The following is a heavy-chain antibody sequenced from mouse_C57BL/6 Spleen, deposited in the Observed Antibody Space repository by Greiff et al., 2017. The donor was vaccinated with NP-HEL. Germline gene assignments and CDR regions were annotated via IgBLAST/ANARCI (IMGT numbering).Heavy chain of an antibody. CDR1: GFTFSDYG. V-gene: IGHV5-15*01. CDR2: ISNLAYGI. CDR3: ARRGYYDYDGDAMDY. Sequence: EVKVVESGGGLVQPGGSLKLSCAASGFTFSDYGMAWVRQAPRKGPEWVAVISNLAYGIYYADTVTGRFTISRENAKNTLYLEMSSLRSEDTAMYYCARRGYYDYDGDAMDYWGQGTSVTVSS. D-gene: IGHD2-4*01. J-gene: IGHJ4*01.